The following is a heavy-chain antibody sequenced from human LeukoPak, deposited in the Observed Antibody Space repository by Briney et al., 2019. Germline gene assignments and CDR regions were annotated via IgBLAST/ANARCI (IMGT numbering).Heavy chain of an antibody. CDR1: GGSISSYY. J-gene: IGHJ4*02. CDR3: ARATDSNGWLFDY. Sequence: SETLSLTCTVSGGSISSYYWSWSRQPPGKGLEWVGYINYSGSTNYNPSLKSRVTISVDTSRNQFSLKLTSVTAADTAVYYCARATDSNGWLFDYWGQGTLVTVSS. V-gene: IGHV4-59*01. CDR2: INYSGST. D-gene: IGHD6-19*01.